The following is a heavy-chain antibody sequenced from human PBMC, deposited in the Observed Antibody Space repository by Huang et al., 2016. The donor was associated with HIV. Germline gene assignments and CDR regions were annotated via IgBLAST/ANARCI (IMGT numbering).Heavy chain of an antibody. CDR1: GYTFSSFG. CDR3: ARGGGIQLWLLGYYYMDV. Sequence: QVQLVQSGAEVKKPGASVKVSCKASGYTFSSFGITWVRQAAGQGLEWGGWISVYNGNTKFAQKFQGRLTMTTDTSTSTAYMELRSLRSDDTAVYYCARGGGIQLWLLGYYYMDVWGNGTTVTVSS. J-gene: IGHJ6*03. D-gene: IGHD5-18*01. V-gene: IGHV1-18*01. CDR2: ISVYNGNT.